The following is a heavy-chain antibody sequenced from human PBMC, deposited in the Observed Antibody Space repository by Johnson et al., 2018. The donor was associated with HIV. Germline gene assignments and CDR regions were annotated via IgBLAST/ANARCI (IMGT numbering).Heavy chain of an antibody. V-gene: IGHV3-7*03. CDR1: GFTVSSNY. CDR2: IKQDGSET. Sequence: VQLVESGGGLIQPGGSLRLSCAASGFTVSSNYMSWVRQAPGKGLEWVAHIKQDGSETYYVDSVKGRFTISRDNAKHSLYLQMNSLRAEDTAVYYCAREGVPAAFDIWGQGTMVTVSS. J-gene: IGHJ3*02. CDR3: AREGVPAAFDI. D-gene: IGHD3-10*01.